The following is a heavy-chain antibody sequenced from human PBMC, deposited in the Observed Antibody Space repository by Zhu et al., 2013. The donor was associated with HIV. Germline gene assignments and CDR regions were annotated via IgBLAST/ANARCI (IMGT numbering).Heavy chain of an antibody. J-gene: IGHJ6*01. V-gene: IGHV1-69*01. CDR3: ARSNWNYVARDYYYGMDV. D-gene: IGHD1-7*01. Sequence: QVQLVQSGAEVKKPGSSVKVSCKASGGTFSSYAISWVRQAPGQGLEWMGGIIPIFGTANYAQKFQGRVTITADESTSTAYMELSSLRSEDTAVYYCARSNWNYVARDYYYGMDVWGPRGPRVTVSS. CDR2: IIPIFGTA. CDR1: GGTFSSYA.